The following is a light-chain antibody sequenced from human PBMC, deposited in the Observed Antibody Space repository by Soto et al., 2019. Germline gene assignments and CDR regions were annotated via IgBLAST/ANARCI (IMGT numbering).Light chain of an antibody. V-gene: IGKV3-20*01. J-gene: IGKJ2*01. CDR2: GAS. Sequence: EIVLTQSQGTLSFSQGERATLSCRASQRVSTGSLAWYQQKPGQAPRLLFYGASSRAPGIPDRFSGSGSGTDFTLTISRLEPEDFAVYYRQQFGTSPYTFGQGTRLEIK. CDR3: QQFGTSPYT. CDR1: QRVSTGS.